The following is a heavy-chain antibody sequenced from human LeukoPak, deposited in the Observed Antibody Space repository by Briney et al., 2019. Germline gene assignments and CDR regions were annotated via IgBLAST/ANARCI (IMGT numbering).Heavy chain of an antibody. CDR2: ISGSGGST. CDR3: AKEGYCSSTSCYRPRPFDY. CDR1: GFTFSSYA. Sequence: PGGSLRLSCAASGFTFSSYAMSWVRQAPGKGLEWVSAISGSGGSTYYADSVKGRFTISRDNSKNTLYLQMNSLRAGDTAVYYCAKEGYCSSTSCYRPRPFDYWGQGTLVTVSS. D-gene: IGHD2-2*01. V-gene: IGHV3-23*01. J-gene: IGHJ4*02.